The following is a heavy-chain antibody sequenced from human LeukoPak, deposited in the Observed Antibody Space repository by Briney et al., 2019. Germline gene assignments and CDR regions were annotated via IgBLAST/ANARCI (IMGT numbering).Heavy chain of an antibody. CDR3: ARGGYDFWSGYYTVDAFDI. J-gene: IGHJ3*02. D-gene: IGHD3-3*01. Sequence: SETLSLTCTVSGGSISSYYWSWIRQPPGKGLEWIGYIYYSGSTNYNPSLKSRVTISVDTSKNQFSLKLSSVTAADTAVYYCARGGYDFWSGYYTVDAFDIWGQGTMVTVSS. CDR2: IYYSGST. CDR1: GGSISSYY. V-gene: IGHV4-59*12.